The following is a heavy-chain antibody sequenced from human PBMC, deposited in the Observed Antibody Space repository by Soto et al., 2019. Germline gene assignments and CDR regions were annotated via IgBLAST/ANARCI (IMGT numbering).Heavy chain of an antibody. V-gene: IGHV3-23*01. J-gene: IGHJ4*02. D-gene: IGHD2-15*01. CDR3: AKPVVVVAATPAFADY. CDR2: ISGSGGST. Sequence: GGSLRLSCAASGFTFSSYAMSWVRQAPGKGLEWVSAISGSGGSTYYADSVKGRFTISRDNSKNTLYLQMNSLRAEDTAVYYCAKPVVVVAATPAFADYWGQGTLVTVSS. CDR1: GFTFSSYA.